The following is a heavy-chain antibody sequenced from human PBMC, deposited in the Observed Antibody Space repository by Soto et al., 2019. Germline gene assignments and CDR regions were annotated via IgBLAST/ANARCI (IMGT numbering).Heavy chain of an antibody. CDR1: GFSLTTGKMG. CDR3: ARMNVDSYQFYYAMDV. D-gene: IGHD4-17*01. Sequence: KSGPKREPTETLTLTCTVSGFSLTTGKMGVSRIRQPPGKALEWLAHIFSDNERSYSTSLQGRLTISKDTSGSQVVLSMTNVDPVDTATYYCARMNVDSYQFYYAMDVWGQGTTVTVSS. J-gene: IGHJ6*02. CDR2: IFSDNER. V-gene: IGHV2-26*01.